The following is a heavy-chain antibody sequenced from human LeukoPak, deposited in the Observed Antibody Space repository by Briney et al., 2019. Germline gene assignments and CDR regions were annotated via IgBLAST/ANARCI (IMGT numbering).Heavy chain of an antibody. J-gene: IGHJ4*02. CDR1: GGSISSYY. CDR2: IYYSGST. V-gene: IGHV4-59*01. CDR3: ARKLWFGELLFFDY. D-gene: IGHD3-10*01. Sequence: SETLSLTCTVSGGSISSYYWSWIRQPPGKGLEWIGYIYYSGSTNYNPSLKSRVTISVDTSKNQFSLKLSSVTAADTAVYYCARKLWFGELLFFDYWGQGTLVTVSS.